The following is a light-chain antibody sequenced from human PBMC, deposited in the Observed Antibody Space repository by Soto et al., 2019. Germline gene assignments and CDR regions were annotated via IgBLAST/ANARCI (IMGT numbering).Light chain of an antibody. Sequence: DIQMTQSPSSLSASVGDRVTITCRASQAISYFLAWYQQKPGRVPKLLISAASTLQSGVPSRFRGSASGTDFTLTISSLQPEDVATYYCQTYHSVPFTFGHGTKVDIK. V-gene: IGKV1-27*01. J-gene: IGKJ3*01. CDR3: QTYHSVPFT. CDR2: AAS. CDR1: QAISYF.